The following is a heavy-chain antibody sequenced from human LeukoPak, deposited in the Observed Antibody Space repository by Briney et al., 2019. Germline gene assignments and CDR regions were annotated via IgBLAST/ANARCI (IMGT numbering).Heavy chain of an antibody. CDR3: ASLLYGLIPPLC. Sequence: GGSLRLSCAASGFSFSSYAMSWVRQAPGKGLEWVSGISGSGSYTYYADSVRGRFTISRDNSKKTLYLQMNSLRAEDTAVYYCASLLYGLIPPLCWGQGTLVTVSS. CDR1: GFSFSSYA. J-gene: IGHJ4*02. V-gene: IGHV3-23*01. D-gene: IGHD2-2*02. CDR2: ISGSGSYT.